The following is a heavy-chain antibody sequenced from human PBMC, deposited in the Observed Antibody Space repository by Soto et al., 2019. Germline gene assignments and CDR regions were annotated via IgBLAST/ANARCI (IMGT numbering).Heavy chain of an antibody. CDR3: ARSSGWRQVGVYKYGLDV. D-gene: IGHD1-1*01. CDR1: GFTLSDNW. Sequence: QVQLVESGGGWVKPGESLRLSCIGSGFTLSDNWMTWIRQAPGKGLEWVSYISASGDYTIYADCLKGRFTISRDNARNSLWLQINSLKAEDTAVYYCARSSGWRQVGVYKYGLDVWGQGTTVIVSS. V-gene: IGHV3-11*06. CDR2: ISASGDYT. J-gene: IGHJ6*02.